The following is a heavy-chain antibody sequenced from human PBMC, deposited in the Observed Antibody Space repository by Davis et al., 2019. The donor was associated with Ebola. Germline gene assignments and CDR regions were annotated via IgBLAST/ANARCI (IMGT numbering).Heavy chain of an antibody. CDR3: ARVLYYYDSSGYYYFDY. Sequence: PGGSLRLSCAASGFTFSDYYMSWIRQAPGKGLEWVSYISSSGSTIYYADSVKGRFTISRDNAKNTLYLQMNSLRAEDTAVYYCARVLYYYDSSGYYYFDYWGQGTLVTVSS. J-gene: IGHJ4*02. V-gene: IGHV3-11*04. D-gene: IGHD3-22*01. CDR2: ISSSGSTI. CDR1: GFTFSDYY.